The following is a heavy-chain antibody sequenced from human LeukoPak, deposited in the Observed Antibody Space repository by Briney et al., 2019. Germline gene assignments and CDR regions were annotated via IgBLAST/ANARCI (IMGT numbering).Heavy chain of an antibody. J-gene: IGHJ4*02. CDR1: GFTFSTFA. CDR3: AKDTQWGIAVAGHPVGYFDY. Sequence: GGSLRLSCAASGFTFSTFAMSWVRQAPGKGLEWVSSISIGDNSTYYADSVKGRFTISRDNAKNSLYLQMNSLRAEDTALYYCAKDTQWGIAVAGHPVGYFDYWGQGTLVTVSS. V-gene: IGHV3-23*01. CDR2: ISIGDNST. D-gene: IGHD6-19*01.